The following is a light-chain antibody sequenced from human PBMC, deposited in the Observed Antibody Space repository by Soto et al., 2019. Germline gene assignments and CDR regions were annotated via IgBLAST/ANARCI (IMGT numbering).Light chain of an antibody. J-gene: IGLJ2*01. V-gene: IGLV1-44*01. CDR1: SSNIGSNT. CDR3: AAWDDSLTGVV. CDR2: SNN. Sequence: QSVLTQPPSASGTPGQRVTISCSGSSSNIGSNTVNWYQQLPGTAPKLLIYSNNQRPSGVPDRFSGSKSGTSASLAISGLQSEDQADYYCAAWDDSLTGVVFGGGT.